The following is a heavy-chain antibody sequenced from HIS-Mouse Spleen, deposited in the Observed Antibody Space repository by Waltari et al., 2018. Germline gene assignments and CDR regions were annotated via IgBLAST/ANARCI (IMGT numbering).Heavy chain of an antibody. J-gene: IGHJ5*02. CDR1: GGSINRSSYY. CDR2: IYYSGST. Sequence: QLQLQESGPGLVKPSETLSLTCTVPGGSINRSSYYWGWIRQPPGKGLEWIGSIYYSGSTYYNPSVKSRVTISVDTSKNQFSLKLGSVTAADTAVYYCARDYGDNWFDPWGQGTLVTVSS. CDR3: ARDYGDNWFDP. D-gene: IGHD4-17*01. V-gene: IGHV4-39*07.